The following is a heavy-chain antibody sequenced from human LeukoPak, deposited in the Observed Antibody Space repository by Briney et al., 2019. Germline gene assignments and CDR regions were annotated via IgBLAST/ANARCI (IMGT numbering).Heavy chain of an antibody. CDR1: GFTVSSNY. V-gene: IGHV3-53*05. J-gene: IGHJ4*02. Sequence: GGSLRLSCAASGFTVSSNYMSWVRQAPGKGLEWVSVIYSGGSTYYADSVKGRFTISRDNSKNTLYLQMNSLRTEDTAVYYCAREGASGWYPYWGQGTLVTVSS. D-gene: IGHD6-19*01. CDR2: IYSGGST. CDR3: AREGASGWYPY.